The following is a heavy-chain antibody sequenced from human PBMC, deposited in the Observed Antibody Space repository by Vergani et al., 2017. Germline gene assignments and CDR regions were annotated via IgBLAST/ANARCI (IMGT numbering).Heavy chain of an antibody. J-gene: IGHJ6*03. V-gene: IGHV4-34*01. Sequence: QVQLQQWGGGLLKPSETLSLTCVVNGGSFTSYHWTWIRQSPGEGLEWVGDIDHTGRPDYNPSLKSRLTKSVDKSRNQFSLTLKSVTATDTAIYFCARVNTETNGHLYYYYYMDVWGQGTAVTVS. CDR1: GGSFTSYH. D-gene: IGHD4-11*01. CDR3: ARVNTETNGHLYYYYYMDV. CDR2: IDHTGRP.